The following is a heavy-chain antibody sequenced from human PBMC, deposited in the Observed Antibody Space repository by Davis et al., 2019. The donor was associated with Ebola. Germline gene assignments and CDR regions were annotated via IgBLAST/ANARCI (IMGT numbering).Heavy chain of an antibody. V-gene: IGHV1-18*01. Sequence: ASVKVSCKASGYTFTSYGTSWVRQAPGQGLEWLGWISGYSGDTKYEQKVQDRVTLTTDTSTNTAYMELRSLRSDDTAVYYCAKDSSSWYYFDDSGYPFDDWGQGTLVIVSS. CDR3: AKDSSSWYYFDDSGYPFDD. J-gene: IGHJ4*02. CDR1: GYTFTSYG. D-gene: IGHD3-22*01. CDR2: ISGYSGDT.